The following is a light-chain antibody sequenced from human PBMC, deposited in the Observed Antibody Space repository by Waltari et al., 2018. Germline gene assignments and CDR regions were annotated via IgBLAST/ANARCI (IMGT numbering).Light chain of an antibody. J-gene: IGLJ3*02. CDR3: GTWDSSLSAGM. V-gene: IGLV1-51*02. CDR2: ENN. CDR1: SSNIGNNY. Sequence: QSVLTQPPSVSAAPGQKVTISCSGSSSNIGNNYVSWYQQLPGTAPQLLIYENNKRPAGIPDRFAGSKSGTSATLGITGLQTGDEADYYCGTWDSSLSAGMFGGGTKLTVL.